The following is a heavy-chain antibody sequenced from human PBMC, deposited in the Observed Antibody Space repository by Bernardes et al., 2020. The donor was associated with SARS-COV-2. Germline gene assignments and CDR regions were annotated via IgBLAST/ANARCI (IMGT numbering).Heavy chain of an antibody. CDR1: GYSFTSYW. CDR3: ARQRGYSYGYGAFDI. D-gene: IGHD5-18*01. Sequence: KVSCKGSGYSFTSYWIGWVRQMPGKGLEWMGIIYPGDSDTRYSPSFQGQVTISADKSISTAYLQWSSLKASDTAMYYCARQRGYSYGYGAFDIWGQGTMVTVSS. V-gene: IGHV5-51*01. J-gene: IGHJ3*02. CDR2: IYPGDSDT.